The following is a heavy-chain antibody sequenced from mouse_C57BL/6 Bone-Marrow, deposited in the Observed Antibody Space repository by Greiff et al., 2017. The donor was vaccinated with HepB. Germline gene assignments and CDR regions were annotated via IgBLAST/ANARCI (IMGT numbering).Heavy chain of an antibody. CDR3: TLYYYGSSWYFDV. V-gene: IGHV1-78*01. Sequence: QVQLQQSDAELVKPGASVKISCKVSGYTFTDHTIHWMKQRPEQGLEWIGYIYPRDGSTKYNEKFKGKATLTADKSSSTAYMQLNSLTSEDSAVYFCTLYYYGSSWYFDVWGTGTTVTVSS. CDR2: IYPRDGST. J-gene: IGHJ1*03. CDR1: GYTFTDHT. D-gene: IGHD1-1*01.